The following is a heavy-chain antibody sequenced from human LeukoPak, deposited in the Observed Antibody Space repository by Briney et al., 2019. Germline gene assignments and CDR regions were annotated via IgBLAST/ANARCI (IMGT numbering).Heavy chain of an antibody. J-gene: IGHJ4*02. V-gene: IGHV3-7*01. CDR3: AREESSGYSYYFDY. CDR1: GFTFSSYW. Sequence: PGGSLRLSCAASGFTFSSYWMSWVRQAPGKGLEWVANIKQDGSEKYYVDSVKGRFTISRDNAKNSLYLQMNSLRAEDTAVYYCAREESSGYSYYFDYWGQGTLVTVSS. CDR2: IKQDGSEK. D-gene: IGHD3-22*01.